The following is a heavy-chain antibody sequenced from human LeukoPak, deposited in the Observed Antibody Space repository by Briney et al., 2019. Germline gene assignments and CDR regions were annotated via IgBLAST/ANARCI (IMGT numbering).Heavy chain of an antibody. D-gene: IGHD1-1*01. V-gene: IGHV3-23*01. CDR2: LSGSDGST. Sequence: PGGSLRLSCAASGFTFSSYVMSWVRQAPGKGLEWVSALSGSDGSTSYPDSVKGRFTVSRDNDKNSLYLQMNSLRAEDMALYFCATTSQGAFDIWGQGTMVTVSS. J-gene: IGHJ3*02. CDR3: ATTSQGAFDI. CDR1: GFTFSSYV.